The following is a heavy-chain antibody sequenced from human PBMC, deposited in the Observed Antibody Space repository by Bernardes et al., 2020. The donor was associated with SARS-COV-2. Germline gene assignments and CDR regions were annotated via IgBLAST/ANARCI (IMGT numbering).Heavy chain of an antibody. Sequence: GSLRPPCASSGFPFSSYEMNWVRHAPGKGLEWISYISASGTTIHYADSVKGRFTISRDTAKNSLYLQMNSLRVEDTAVYYCASDYYASGSHRYYWGQGTLVTVSS. V-gene: IGHV3-48*03. CDR1: GFPFSSYE. D-gene: IGHD3-10*01. J-gene: IGHJ4*02. CDR3: ASDYYASGSHRYY. CDR2: ISASGTTI.